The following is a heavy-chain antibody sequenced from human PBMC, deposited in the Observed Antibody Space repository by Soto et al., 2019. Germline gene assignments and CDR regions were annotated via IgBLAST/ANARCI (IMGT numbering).Heavy chain of an antibody. CDR1: GGSISSGGYS. D-gene: IGHD5-12*01. Sequence: QLQLQESGSGLVKPSQTLSLTCAVSGGSISSGGYSWSWIRQPPEKGLEWIGYIYHSGSTYYNPPLKSRVTISVDRPKNQLCLKLSSMNAAETAVYYCARDRVATKVFDYWGQGTLVTVSS. CDR3: ARDRVATKVFDY. CDR2: IYHSGST. J-gene: IGHJ4*02. V-gene: IGHV4-30-2*01.